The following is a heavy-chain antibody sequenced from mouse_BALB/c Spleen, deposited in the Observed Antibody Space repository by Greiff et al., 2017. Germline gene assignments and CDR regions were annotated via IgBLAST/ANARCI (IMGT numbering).Heavy chain of an antibody. J-gene: IGHJ2*01. CDR2: ISSGGSYT. D-gene: IGHD1-2*01. V-gene: IGHV5-6-4*01. Sequence: KLQQSGGGLVKPGGSLKLSCAASGFTFSSYTMSWVRQTPEKRLEWVATISSGGSYTYYPDSVKGRFTISRDNAKNTLYLQMSSLKSEDTAMYYCTRDTATDYWGQGTTLTVSS. CDR1: GFTFSSYT. CDR3: TRDTATDY.